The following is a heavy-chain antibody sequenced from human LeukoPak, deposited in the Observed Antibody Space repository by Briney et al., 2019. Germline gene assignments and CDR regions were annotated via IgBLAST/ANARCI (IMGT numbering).Heavy chain of an antibody. J-gene: IGHJ4*02. CDR2: ISWNSGSI. Sequence: GRSLRLSCAASGFTFADYAMLWVRQAPGKGLEWVSGISWNSGSIGYADSVKGRFTISSDNAKTSLYLQKNSLRAEDTALYYCVKDKGVEAAAGTWGGFDYWGQGTLVTVSS. D-gene: IGHD6-13*01. CDR3: VKDKGVEAAAGTWGGFDY. CDR1: GFTFADYA. V-gene: IGHV3-9*01.